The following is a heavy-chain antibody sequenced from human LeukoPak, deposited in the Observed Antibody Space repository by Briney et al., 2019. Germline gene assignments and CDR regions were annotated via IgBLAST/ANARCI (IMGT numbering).Heavy chain of an antibody. CDR1: GFIFSNYG. D-gene: IGHD6-19*01. Sequence: GGSLRLSCEVSGFIFSNYGMHWVRQAPGKGLEWVALIWYDGRTKFHADSVEGRFTISRDNSANTLYLQMSSLRVEDTAVYYCAREWGRIAVAGGPGYWGQGALVTVSS. CDR2: IWYDGRTK. J-gene: IGHJ4*02. CDR3: AREWGRIAVAGGPGY. V-gene: IGHV3-33*01.